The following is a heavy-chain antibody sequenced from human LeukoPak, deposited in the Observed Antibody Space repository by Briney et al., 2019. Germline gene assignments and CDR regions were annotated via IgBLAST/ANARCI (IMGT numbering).Heavy chain of an antibody. CDR2: IIPIFGTA. D-gene: IGHD3-10*01. V-gene: IGHV1-69*06. Sequence: ASVKVSCKASGGTFSSYAISWVRQAPGQGLEWMGGIIPIFGTANYAQKFQGRVTITADKSTSTAYMELSSLRSDDTAVYYCVREGRGSQTDYWGQGALVTVSS. CDR3: VREGRGSQTDY. CDR1: GGTFSSYA. J-gene: IGHJ4*02.